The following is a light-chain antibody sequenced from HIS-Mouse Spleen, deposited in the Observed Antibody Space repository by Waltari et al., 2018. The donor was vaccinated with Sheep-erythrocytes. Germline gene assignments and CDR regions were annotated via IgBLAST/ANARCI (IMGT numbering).Light chain of an antibody. J-gene: IGLJ3*02. CDR1: SSDVGSYNL. CDR3: CSYAGSSTPWV. CDR2: EGS. Sequence: QSALTQPASVSGSPGQSIPISCTGTSSDVGSYNLVSWYQQHPGKAPKLMIYEGSKRPSGVSNRFSGSKSGNTASLTISGLQAEDEADYYCCSYAGSSTPWVFGGGTK. V-gene: IGLV2-23*01.